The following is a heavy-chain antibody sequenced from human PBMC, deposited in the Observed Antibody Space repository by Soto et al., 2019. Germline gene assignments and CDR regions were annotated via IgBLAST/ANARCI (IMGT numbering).Heavy chain of an antibody. CDR2: ISGGGDAT. CDR1: GFTFISDA. J-gene: IGHJ2*01. V-gene: IGHV3-23*01. Sequence: EVQLLESGGGLVQPGGSLRLSCAASGFTFISDAMNWVRQAPGKGLQWVSAISGGGDATFYADSVKGRFTISRDNSRNTVTLQMNSLGADDTAVYYCARKVPGSTTRPDYWYFDLWGRGTLVTVSS. D-gene: IGHD3-10*01. CDR3: ARKVPGSTTRPDYWYFDL.